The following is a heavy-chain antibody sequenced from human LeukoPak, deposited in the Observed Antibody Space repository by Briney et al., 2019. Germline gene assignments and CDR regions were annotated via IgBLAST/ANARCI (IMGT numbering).Heavy chain of an antibody. J-gene: IGHJ6*02. CDR2: ISSSGSTI. CDR3: ARDRDGYKLAKGNSLWVNYNSYYYYYGMDV. V-gene: IGHV3-11*04. CDR1: GFTFSDYY. D-gene: IGHD5-24*01. Sequence: GGSLRLSCAASGFTFSDYYMSWIHQAPGKGLEWVSYISSSGSTIYYADSVKGRFTISRDNAKNSLYLQMNSLRAEDTAVYYCARDRDGYKLAKGNSLWVNYNSYYYYYGMDVWGQGTTVTVSS.